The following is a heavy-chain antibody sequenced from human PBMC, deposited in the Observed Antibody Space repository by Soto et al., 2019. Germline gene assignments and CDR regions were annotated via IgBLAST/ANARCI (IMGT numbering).Heavy chain of an antibody. CDR1: GFTFSAYA. Sequence: GGSLRLSCAGSGFTFSAYALHWVRQAPGKGLEWVSVMSFDGNNKAYADSVKGRFTNLRDNSKNTLYLDMNSLRPEDTAVYYCARAQYGGDSFFRHSPNWFDLWGQGTLVTVSS. CDR3: ARAQYGGDSFFRHSPNWFDL. J-gene: IGHJ5*02. CDR2: MSFDGNNK. D-gene: IGHD2-21*01. V-gene: IGHV3-30-3*01.